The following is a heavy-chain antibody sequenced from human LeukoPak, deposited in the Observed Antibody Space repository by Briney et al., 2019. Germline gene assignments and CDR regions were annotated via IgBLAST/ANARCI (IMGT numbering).Heavy chain of an antibody. J-gene: IGHJ4*02. CDR3: ARLPRFYYGSGSYSYYFDY. CDR2: IYYSGST. V-gene: IGHV4-59*08. Sequence: PSETLSLTCTVSGGSISSYYRSWIRQPPGKGLEWIGYIYYSGSTNYNPSLKSRVTVSVDTSKNQFSLKLSSVTAADTAVYYCARLPRFYYGSGSYSYYFDYWGQGTLVTVSS. CDR1: GGSISSYY. D-gene: IGHD3-10*01.